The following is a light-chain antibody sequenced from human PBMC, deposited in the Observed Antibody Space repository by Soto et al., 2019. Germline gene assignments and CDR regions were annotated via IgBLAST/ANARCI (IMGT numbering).Light chain of an antibody. CDR1: QNINNY. CDR3: HHYANLPT. J-gene: IGKJ5*01. V-gene: IGKV1-33*01. Sequence: DIQMTQSPSSLSASVGDRVTITCQASQNINNYLNWYKQKPGRAPKLLIYDAATLEAGVPSRCRGSGSGTDFTFTSSRLEPEDIATYYWHHYANLPTFGQGTQLEIK. CDR2: DAA.